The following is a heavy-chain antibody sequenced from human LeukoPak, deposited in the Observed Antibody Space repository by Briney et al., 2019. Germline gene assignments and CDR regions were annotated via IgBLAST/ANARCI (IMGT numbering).Heavy chain of an antibody. CDR3: ATKSYSGSYRTDF. J-gene: IGHJ4*02. CDR1: GFTFSSYA. V-gene: IGHV3-23*01. D-gene: IGHD1-26*01. CDR2: ISGSGGTT. Sequence: GGSLRLSCAASGFTFSSYAMSWVRQAPGKGLEWVSAISGSGGTTYYADSVKGRFTISRDNSRNTLYLQMNSLRAEDTAVYYCATKSYSGSYRTDFWGQGTLVTVSS.